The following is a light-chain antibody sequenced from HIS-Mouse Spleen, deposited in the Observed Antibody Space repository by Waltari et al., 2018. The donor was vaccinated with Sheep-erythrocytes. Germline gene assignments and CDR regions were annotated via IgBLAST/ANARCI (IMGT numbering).Light chain of an antibody. CDR2: DVS. J-gene: IGLJ1*01. Sequence: QSALTQPRSVSGSPGQSVTISCTGTSSDVGCYTYVSWYQQHPGKAPKLMIYDVSKRPSGVPDRFSGSKSGNTASLTISGLQAEDEADYYCCSYAGSYNYVFGTGTKVTVL. CDR3: CSYAGSYNYV. CDR1: SSDVGCYTY. V-gene: IGLV2-11*01.